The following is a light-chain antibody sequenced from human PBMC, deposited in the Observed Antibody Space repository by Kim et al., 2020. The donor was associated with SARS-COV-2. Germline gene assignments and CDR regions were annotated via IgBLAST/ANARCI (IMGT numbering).Light chain of an antibody. Sequence: SASVGDKVTVTYRTSQNISNYLNRYHQKPGEAPKLLIYAAVTLQGGVSSRFSASGSGTDFTLMITSLQPEDLATYYCQQSYRIPYAFAQGTKLEI. CDR2: AAV. CDR3: QQSYRIPYA. V-gene: IGKV1-39*01. J-gene: IGKJ2*01. CDR1: QNISNY.